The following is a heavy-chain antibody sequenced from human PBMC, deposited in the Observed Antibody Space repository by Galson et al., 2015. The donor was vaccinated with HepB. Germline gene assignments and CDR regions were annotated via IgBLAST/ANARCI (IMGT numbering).Heavy chain of an antibody. CDR3: ASGFIAVAGAGSDF. CDR2: ISYDGSNK. D-gene: IGHD6-19*01. V-gene: IGHV3-30*04. CDR1: GFTFSSYA. J-gene: IGHJ4*02. Sequence: SLRLSCAASGFTFSSYAMHWVRQAPGKGLERVAVISYDGSNKYYADSVKGRFTISRDNSKNTLYLQMNSLRAEDTAVYYCASGFIAVAGAGSDFWGQGTLVTVSS.